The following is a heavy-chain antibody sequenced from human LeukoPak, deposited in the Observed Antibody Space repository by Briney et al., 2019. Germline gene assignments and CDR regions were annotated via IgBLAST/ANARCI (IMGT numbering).Heavy chain of an antibody. CDR2: ISWNSGSI. D-gene: IGHD6-19*01. J-gene: IGHJ4*02. Sequence: SLRLSCAASGFTFDDYAMHWVRQAPGKGLEWVSGISWNSGSIGYADSVKGRFTISRDNAKNSLYLQMNSLRAEDTALYYCAKDTGSGWYEYFDYWGQGTLVTVSS. CDR1: GFTFDDYA. CDR3: AKDTGSGWYEYFDY. V-gene: IGHV3-9*01.